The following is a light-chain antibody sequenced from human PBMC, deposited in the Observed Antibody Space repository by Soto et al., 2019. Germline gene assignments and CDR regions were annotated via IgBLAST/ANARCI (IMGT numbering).Light chain of an antibody. Sequence: EILMTQSPATLSVSPGERVILSCRASQSVGSTLAWYQQKPGQAPRLLIRGASTRATGVPARFSGSGSGTEFTLTLGSLQYDDFAVYYCQQYSTSLTFGGGTTLEIK. CDR3: QQYSTSLT. CDR2: GAS. J-gene: IGKJ4*02. V-gene: IGKV3-15*01. CDR1: QSVGST.